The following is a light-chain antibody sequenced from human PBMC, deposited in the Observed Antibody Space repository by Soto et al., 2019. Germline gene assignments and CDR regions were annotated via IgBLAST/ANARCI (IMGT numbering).Light chain of an antibody. CDR3: QQYNSWPPWT. CDR2: GAS. CDR1: QSVSSN. J-gene: IGKJ1*01. Sequence: EIVMTQSPATLSVYPGERATLSCRASQSVSSNLAWYQQKPGQAPRVLIYGASTRATGIPARFSGSGSGTEYTLTISSRQSEDFAVYYWQQYNSWPPWTFGQGTKVEIK. V-gene: IGKV3-15*01.